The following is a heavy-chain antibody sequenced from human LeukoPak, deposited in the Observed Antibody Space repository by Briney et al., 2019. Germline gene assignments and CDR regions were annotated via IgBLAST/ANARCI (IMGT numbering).Heavy chain of an antibody. CDR2: INPNSGGT. J-gene: IGHJ4*02. CDR3: ARVPYYYDSSGYYPTTTLDY. Sequence: ASVKVSRKASGYTFTGYYMHWVRQAPGQGLEWMGWINPNSGGTSYAQKFQGRVTMTRDTSISTAYMELSRLRSDDTAVYYCARVPYYYDSSGYYPTTTLDYWGQGTLVTVSS. D-gene: IGHD3-22*01. V-gene: IGHV1-2*02. CDR1: GYTFTGYY.